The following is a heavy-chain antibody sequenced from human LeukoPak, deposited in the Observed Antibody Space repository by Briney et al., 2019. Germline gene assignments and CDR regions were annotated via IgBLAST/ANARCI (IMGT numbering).Heavy chain of an antibody. Sequence: GGTQRLSCAASGFSFSNYGMHWVRQAPGKGLEWVAFIRYDGSNKYYADSVKGRFTISRDNSKNTLYLQMNSLRAEDTAVYYCASEIVVVIRDAFDIWGQGTMVTVSS. CDR2: IRYDGSNK. CDR3: ASEIVVVIRDAFDI. J-gene: IGHJ3*02. V-gene: IGHV3-30*02. CDR1: GFSFSNYG. D-gene: IGHD3-22*01.